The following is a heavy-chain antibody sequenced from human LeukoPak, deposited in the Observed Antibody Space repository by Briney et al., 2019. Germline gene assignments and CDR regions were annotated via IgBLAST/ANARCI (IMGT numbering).Heavy chain of an antibody. J-gene: IGHJ4*02. CDR3: ARGLVTHVGLWNY. V-gene: IGHV4-34*01. D-gene: IGHD3-3*01. CDR2: INHGEST. Sequence: CAASGSTFRSYAMNWVRQALRKGLEWLGEINHGESTNYHPSLKSRVTISLDTSKNHFSLKLSSVTAADTAVYYWARGLVTHVGLWNYWGQGSLVTVSS. CDR1: GSTFRSYA.